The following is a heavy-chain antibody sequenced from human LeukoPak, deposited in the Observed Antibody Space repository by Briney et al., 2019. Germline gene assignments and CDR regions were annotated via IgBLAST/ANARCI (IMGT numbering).Heavy chain of an antibody. J-gene: IGHJ3*02. D-gene: IGHD2-2*02. CDR3: ARDAIEGGDAFDI. CDR2: ISYSGSA. Sequence: PSETLSLTCTVSGASVSSFYWSWIRQPPGKGLEWIGYISYSGSANYNPSLKTRVTISVDTSKNQFSLKLSSVTAADTAVYYCARDAIEGGDAFDIWGQGTMVTVSS. CDR1: GASVSSFY. V-gene: IGHV4-59*02.